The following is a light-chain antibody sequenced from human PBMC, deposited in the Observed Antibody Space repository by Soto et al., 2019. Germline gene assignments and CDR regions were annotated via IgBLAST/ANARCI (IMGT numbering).Light chain of an antibody. CDR3: SSYTTTSTRVV. V-gene: IGLV2-14*01. J-gene: IGLJ2*01. Sequence: QSALTQPASVSGSPGQSITISCTGASSDVGTYNYVSWYQQHPGKAPKLMIYEVSNRPSGVSNRFSGSKSGNTASLTISGLQAEDEAVYYCSSYTTTSTRVVFGGGTKLTVL. CDR1: SSDVGTYNY. CDR2: EVS.